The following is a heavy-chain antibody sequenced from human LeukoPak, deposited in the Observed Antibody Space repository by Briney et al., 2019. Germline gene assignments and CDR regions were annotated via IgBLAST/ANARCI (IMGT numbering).Heavy chain of an antibody. V-gene: IGHV3-7*01. J-gene: IGHJ4*02. CDR3: ANLGYSD. CDR1: GFTFNNAW. CDR2: IKDDGSDR. D-gene: IGHD5-18*01. Sequence: GGSLRLSCAASGFTFNNAWMSWVRQVPGKGLEWVATIKDDGSDRYYVDSVKGRFTISRDNAKNSLYLQMNSLRVEDTAVYYCANLGYSDGGQGTLVSVSS.